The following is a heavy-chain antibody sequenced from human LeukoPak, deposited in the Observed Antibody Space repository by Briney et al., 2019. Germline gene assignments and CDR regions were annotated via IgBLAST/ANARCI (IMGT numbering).Heavy chain of an antibody. CDR3: ARANAMVRGVIKY. CDR1: GFTFSSYT. Sequence: GGSLRPSCAASGFTFSSYTMNWVRQAPGKGLEWVAVISYDGSNKYYADSVKGRFTISRDNSKNTLYLQMNSLRAEDTAVYYCARANAMVRGVIKYWGQGTLVTVSS. J-gene: IGHJ4*02. CDR2: ISYDGSNK. D-gene: IGHD3-10*01. V-gene: IGHV3-30*04.